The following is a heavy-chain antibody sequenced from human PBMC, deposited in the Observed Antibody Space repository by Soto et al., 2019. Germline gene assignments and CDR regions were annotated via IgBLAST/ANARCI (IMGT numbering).Heavy chain of an antibody. CDR1: GYTFSSFR. J-gene: IGHJ6*02. V-gene: IGHV1-18*01. CDR2: ISADSGST. CDR3: ARPLDYYYYAMDV. Sequence: QVQLVQSGDEVKKPGASVKVSCKASGYTFSSFRISWVRQAPGQGLEWMGWISADSGSTNYAQRFQDRVTMSTDTSTTTAYMALTSLRSDDTAVYYCARPLDYYYYAMDVWGQGTTVTVSS.